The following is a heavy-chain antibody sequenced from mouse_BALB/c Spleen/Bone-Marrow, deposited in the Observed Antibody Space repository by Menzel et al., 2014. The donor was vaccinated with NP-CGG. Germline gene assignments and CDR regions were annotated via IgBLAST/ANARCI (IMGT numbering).Heavy chain of an antibody. D-gene: IGHD3-1*01. CDR3: VRDSSGYFDY. V-gene: IGHV5-9-4*01. CDR2: ISSGGTYT. CDR1: GFTFSYYA. Sequence: EVKVVESGGGLVKPGGSLKLSCAASGFTFSYYAMSWVRQSPEKRLEWVAEISSGGTYTYYPDTVTGRFTISRDNAKNTLYLEMSSLRSEDPAMYYCVRDSSGYFDYWVQGTTLTVSS. J-gene: IGHJ2*01.